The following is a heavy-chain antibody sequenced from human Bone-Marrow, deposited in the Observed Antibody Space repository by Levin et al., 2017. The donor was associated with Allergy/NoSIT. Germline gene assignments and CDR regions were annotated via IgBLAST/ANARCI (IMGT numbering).Heavy chain of an antibody. V-gene: IGHV3-9*01. CDR2: ISWNSGSI. D-gene: IGHD3-16*02. Sequence: SLKISCAASGFTFDDYAMHWVRQAPGKGLEWVSGISWNSGSIGYADSVKGRFTISRDNAKNSLYLQMNSLRAEDTALYYCAKANTSPYDYIWGSYRFSTDLRLSTWFDPWGQGTLVTVSS. CDR1: GFTFDDYA. CDR3: AKANTSPYDYIWGSYRFSTDLRLSTWFDP. J-gene: IGHJ5*02.